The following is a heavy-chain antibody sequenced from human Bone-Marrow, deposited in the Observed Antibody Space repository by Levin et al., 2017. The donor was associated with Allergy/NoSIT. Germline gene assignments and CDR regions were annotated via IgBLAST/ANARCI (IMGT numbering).Heavy chain of an antibody. V-gene: IGHV3-74*01. J-gene: IGHJ6*02. Sequence: GGSLRLSCAASGFTFSSYWMHWVRQAPGKGLVWVSRINSDGSSTSYADSVKGRFTISRDNAKNTLYLQMNSLRAEDTAVYYCARSDPRYYDFWSGYYIHDGMDVWGQGTTVTVSS. CDR3: ARSDPRYYDFWSGYYIHDGMDV. D-gene: IGHD3-3*01. CDR1: GFTFSSYW. CDR2: INSDGSST.